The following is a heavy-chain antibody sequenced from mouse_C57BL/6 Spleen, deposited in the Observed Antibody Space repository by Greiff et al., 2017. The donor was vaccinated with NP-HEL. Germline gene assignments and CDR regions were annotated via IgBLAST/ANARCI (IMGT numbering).Heavy chain of an antibody. CDR2: IDPNSGGT. V-gene: IGHV1-72*01. Sequence: QVQLQQPGAELVKPGASVKLSCKASGYTFTSYWMHWVKQRPGRGLEWIGRIDPNSGGTTYNEKFKSKATLTVDKPSSTAYMQLSSLTSEDSAVYYCARGDTAQDPYAMDYWGQGTSVTVSS. CDR1: GYTFTSYW. CDR3: ARGDTAQDPYAMDY. D-gene: IGHD3-2*02. J-gene: IGHJ4*01.